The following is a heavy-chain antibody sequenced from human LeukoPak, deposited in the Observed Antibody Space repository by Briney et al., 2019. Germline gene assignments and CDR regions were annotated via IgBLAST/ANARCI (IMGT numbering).Heavy chain of an antibody. CDR1: GGSISSSSYY. D-gene: IGHD3-9*01. V-gene: IGHV4-39*06. Sequence: PSETLSLTCTVSGGSISSSSYYWGWIRQPPGKGLEWIGSLYYSGGTYYNPSLKSRVTISVDTSKNQFPLKLSSVTAAGTAVYYCAREYYDILAYYFDYWGQGTLVTVSS. CDR3: AREYYDILAYYFDY. J-gene: IGHJ4*02. CDR2: LYYSGGT.